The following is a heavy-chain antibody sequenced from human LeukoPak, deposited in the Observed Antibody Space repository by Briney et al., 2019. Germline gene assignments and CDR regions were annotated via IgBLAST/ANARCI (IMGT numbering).Heavy chain of an antibody. V-gene: IGHV4-34*01. D-gene: IGHD4-17*01. CDR1: GGSFSGYY. J-gene: IGHJ4*02. CDR2: INHSGST. CDR3: ARGVRPGLGPHFYGDSLNY. Sequence: SETLSLTCAVYGGSFSGYYWSWVRQPPGKGLEWIGEINHSGSTNYNPSLKSRVTILVNTSKNQLSLKINYVTAADTAVYYCARGVRPGLGPHFYGDSLNYWGQGTLVTVSS.